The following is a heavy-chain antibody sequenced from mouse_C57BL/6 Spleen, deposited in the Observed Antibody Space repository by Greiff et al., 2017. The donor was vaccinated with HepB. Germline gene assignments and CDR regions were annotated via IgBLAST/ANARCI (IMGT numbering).Heavy chain of an antibody. Sequence: EVKLMESGPELVKPGASVKIPCKASGYTFTDYNMDWVKQSHGKSLEWIGDINPNNGGTIYNQKFKGKATLTVDKSSSTAYMELRSLTSEDTAVYYCARWDDYLDYWGQGTTLTVSS. V-gene: IGHV1-18*01. CDR1: GYTFTDYN. CDR2: INPNNGGT. CDR3: ARWDDYLDY. J-gene: IGHJ2*01. D-gene: IGHD2-3*01.